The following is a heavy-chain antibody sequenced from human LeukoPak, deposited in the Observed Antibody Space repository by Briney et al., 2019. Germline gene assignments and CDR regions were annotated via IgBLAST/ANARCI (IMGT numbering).Heavy chain of an antibody. J-gene: IGHJ4*02. Sequence: GGSLRLSCAASGFTFSSYAMSWVRQAPGKGLEWVSAMSGSGGYTYYADSVKGRFTISRDNAKNTLYLEMNSLRVEDTAIYYCAKDASWATPGDDFDYWGQGTLVTVSS. CDR3: AKDASWATPGDDFDY. CDR2: MSGSGGYT. CDR1: GFTFSSYA. V-gene: IGHV3-23*01. D-gene: IGHD2-15*01.